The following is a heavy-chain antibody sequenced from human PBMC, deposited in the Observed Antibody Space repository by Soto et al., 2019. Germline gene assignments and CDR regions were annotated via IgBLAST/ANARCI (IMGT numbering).Heavy chain of an antibody. D-gene: IGHD3-9*01. V-gene: IGHV4-59*01. CDR1: GGSISSYY. CDR3: ARDRGYDILTGYVGNWFDP. CDR2: IYYSGST. J-gene: IGHJ5*02. Sequence: SETLSLTCTVSGGSISSYYWSWIRQPPGKGPEWIGYIYYSGSTNYNPSLKSRVTISVDTSKNQFSLKLSSVTAADTAVYYCARDRGYDILTGYVGNWFDPWGQGTLVTVSS.